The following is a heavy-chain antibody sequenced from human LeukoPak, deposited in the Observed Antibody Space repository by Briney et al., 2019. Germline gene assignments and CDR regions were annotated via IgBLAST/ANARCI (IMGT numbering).Heavy chain of an antibody. J-gene: IGHJ6*04. CDR1: GGSFSGYY. Sequence: SETLSLTCAVYGGSFSGYYWSWIRQPPGKGLEWIGEINHSGGTNYNPSLKSRVTISVDTSKNQFSLKLSSVTAADTAVYYCAKWGGSGSSYYYYYYGMNVWGKGTTVTVSS. V-gene: IGHV4-34*01. CDR3: AKWGGSGSSYYYYYYGMNV. CDR2: INHSGGT. D-gene: IGHD3-10*01.